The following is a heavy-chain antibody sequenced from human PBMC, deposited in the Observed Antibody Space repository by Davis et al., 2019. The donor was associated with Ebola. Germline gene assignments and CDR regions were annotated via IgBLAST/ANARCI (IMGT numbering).Heavy chain of an antibody. Sequence: ASVKVSCKASGFTLTKYAIHWVRQAPGQRLEWMGWVHGGNGNTKYSQRFQGRVTITTDTSASTVYLDLTSLRSEDTAVFYCARASFGYNSGWYANYWGPGSLVTVSS. CDR1: GFTLTKYA. CDR3: ARASFGYNSGWYANY. V-gene: IGHV1-3*01. J-gene: IGHJ4*02. D-gene: IGHD6-19*01. CDR2: VHGGNGNT.